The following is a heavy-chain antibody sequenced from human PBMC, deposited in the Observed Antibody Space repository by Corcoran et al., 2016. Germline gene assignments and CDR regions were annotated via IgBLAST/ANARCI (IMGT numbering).Heavy chain of an antibody. CDR1: GYSFTSYW. V-gene: IGHV5-51*07. D-gene: IGHD2-21*02. Sequence: EGQLVQSGAEVKKPGESLKISCKGAGYSFTSYWIGWVHQMPGKGLEWMRIIYPGDSDTRYSPSFQVQVTISADKSISTAYLQWSSLKASDTAMYDCARLGPYCGGDCYSYYCDYWGQGTLVTGSS. CDR2: IYPGDSDT. CDR3: ARLGPYCGGDCYSYYCDY. J-gene: IGHJ4*02.